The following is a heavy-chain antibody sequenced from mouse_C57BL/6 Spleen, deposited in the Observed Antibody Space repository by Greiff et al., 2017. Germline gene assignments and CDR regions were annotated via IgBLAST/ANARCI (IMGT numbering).Heavy chain of an antibody. Sequence: VQLQQPGAELVKPGASVKLSCKASGYTFTSYWMHWVKQRPGQGLEWIGMIHPYSGSTNYNEKFKSKATLTVDKSSSTAYMQLSSLTSEDSAVYYGARGDYENYYAMDYWGQGTSVTVSS. CDR3: ARGDYENYYAMDY. J-gene: IGHJ4*01. V-gene: IGHV1-64*01. CDR2: IHPYSGST. CDR1: GYTFTSYW. D-gene: IGHD2-4*01.